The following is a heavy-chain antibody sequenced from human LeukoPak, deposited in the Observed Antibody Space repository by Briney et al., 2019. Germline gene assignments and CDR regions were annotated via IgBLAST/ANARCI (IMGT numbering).Heavy chain of an antibody. CDR2: IYYSGSP. CDR3: ARSGRVLLDY. Sequence: SETLSLTCTVSGGSISSYYWSWIRQPPGKGLEWIGYIYYSGSPNYNPYLQSRVTISVDTSKNEFSLKLSSVTAADTAVYYCARSGRVLLDYWGQGTLVTVSS. J-gene: IGHJ4*02. D-gene: IGHD2-8*01. CDR1: GGSISSYY. V-gene: IGHV4-59*01.